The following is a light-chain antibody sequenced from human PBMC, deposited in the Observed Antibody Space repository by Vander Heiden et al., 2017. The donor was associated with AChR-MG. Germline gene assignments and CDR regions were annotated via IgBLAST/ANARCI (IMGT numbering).Light chain of an antibody. Sequence: EVLLTQSPGTLSLSPGETISLSCRASQTVSSDKLAWYHQKRGQAPRLLIYGASTRATGIPDRFRGRGSGTDFTLTITRLEPEDFGVYFCQQYETSPATFGQGTRLDI. J-gene: IGKJ5*01. CDR2: GAS. CDR3: QQYETSPAT. V-gene: IGKV3-20*01. CDR1: QTVSSDK.